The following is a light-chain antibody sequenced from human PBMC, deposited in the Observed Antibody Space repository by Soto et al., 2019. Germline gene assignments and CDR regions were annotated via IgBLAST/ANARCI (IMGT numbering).Light chain of an antibody. J-gene: IGLJ1*01. CDR1: SSDVGAYNY. CDR3: CSYTTSNTFV. CDR2: HVT. V-gene: IGLV2-14*01. Sequence: QSALTQPASVSGSLGQSITISCSGTSSDVGAYNYVSWYQQYPGKAPKLIIYHVTDRPSGVSNLFSGSKSGNTASLTISCLQADDEADYYCCSYTTSNTFVFGTGTKVTVL.